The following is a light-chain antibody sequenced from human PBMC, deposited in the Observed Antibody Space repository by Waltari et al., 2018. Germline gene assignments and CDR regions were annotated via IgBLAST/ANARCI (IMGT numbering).Light chain of an antibody. CDR1: SSDVGYYNY. Sequence: QSALTQPPSASGSPGQSVTISCTGTSSDVGYYNYVSWYQQPPAKAPKLMIFEVSKRFSGVPDRFSGSKSANTASLTVSGLQAEDEADYYCSSYAGNNFYVFGTGTTVTVL. CDR2: EVS. V-gene: IGLV2-8*01. J-gene: IGLJ1*01. CDR3: SSYAGNNFYV.